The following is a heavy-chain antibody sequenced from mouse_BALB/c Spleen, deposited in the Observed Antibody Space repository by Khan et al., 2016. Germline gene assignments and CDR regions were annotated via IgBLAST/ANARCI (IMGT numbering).Heavy chain of an antibody. CDR1: GFTFTDYY. CDR3: ARDGYYPYAMDY. CDR2: IRNKANGYTT. J-gene: IGHJ4*01. D-gene: IGHD2-3*01. Sequence: EVQLQESGGDLVQPGGSLRLSCATSGFTFTDYYMSWVRQPPGKALEWLGFIRNKANGYTTEYSASVKGRFTISRDNSQSILYLQMNTLRAEDSATYYCARDGYYPYAMDYWGQGTSVTVSS. V-gene: IGHV7-3*02.